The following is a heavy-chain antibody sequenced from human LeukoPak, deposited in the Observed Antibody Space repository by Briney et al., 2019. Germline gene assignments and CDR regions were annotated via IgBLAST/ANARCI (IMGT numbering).Heavy chain of an antibody. Sequence: SVKVSCKASGCTFSSYAISWVRRAPGQGLEWMGGIIPIFGTAHYAQKFQGRVTITTDESTSTAYLELSSLRSEDTAVYYCVLEVIVGATILRWFDPWGQRTLVTVSS. J-gene: IGHJ5*02. CDR2: IIPIFGTA. V-gene: IGHV1-69*05. CDR3: VLEVIVGATILRWFDP. D-gene: IGHD1-26*01. CDR1: GCTFSSYA.